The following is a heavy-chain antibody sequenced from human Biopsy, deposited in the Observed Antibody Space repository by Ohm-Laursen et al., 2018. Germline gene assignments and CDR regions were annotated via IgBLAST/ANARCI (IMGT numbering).Heavy chain of an antibody. CDR1: GGSLNNHY. V-gene: IGHV4-4*08. J-gene: IGHJ4*02. D-gene: IGHD3-22*01. CDR3: ARHDRSGYWGLDY. CDR2: IYSSGRT. Sequence: SETLSLTCSVSGGSLNNHYWSWIRQSPGKGLEWLAYIYSSGRTNYNPSLKSRIIVSVDTSKNQLSLKVTSVTATDTAMYYCARHDRSGYWGLDYWGQGAIVTVSA.